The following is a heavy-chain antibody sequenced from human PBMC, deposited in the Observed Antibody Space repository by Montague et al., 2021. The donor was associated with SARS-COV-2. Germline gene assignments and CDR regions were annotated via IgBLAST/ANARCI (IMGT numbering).Heavy chain of an antibody. Sequence: SETLSLTGAVYGGSLSGYYWSWIRQPPGEGLEWIAEISHSGSTSYNPSLKSRVTISVDTSKNQFSLKLSSATAADTAVYYCARGSGCSGGSCYPEWDPYYYYGMDVWGQGTTVTVSS. CDR2: ISHSGST. CDR3: ARGSGCSGGSCYPEWDPYYYYGMDV. V-gene: IGHV4-34*01. CDR1: GGSLSGYY. D-gene: IGHD2-15*01. J-gene: IGHJ6*02.